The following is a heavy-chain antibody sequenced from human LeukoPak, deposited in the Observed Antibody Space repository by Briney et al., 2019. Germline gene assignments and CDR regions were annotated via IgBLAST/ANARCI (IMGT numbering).Heavy chain of an antibody. Sequence: SETLSLTCAVYGGSFSGYYWSWIRQSPGKGLEWIGEINHSGSTNYNPSLKSRVTISVDTSKNQFSLKLSSVTAADTAVYYCVQSTYYDFWSGYPPYYYYYMDVWGKGTTVTVSS. CDR1: GGSFSGYY. CDR2: INHSGST. D-gene: IGHD3-3*01. V-gene: IGHV4-34*01. J-gene: IGHJ6*03. CDR3: VQSTYYDFWSGYPPYYYYYMDV.